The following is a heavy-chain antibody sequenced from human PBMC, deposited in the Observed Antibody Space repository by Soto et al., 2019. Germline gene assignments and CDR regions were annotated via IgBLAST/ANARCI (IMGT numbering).Heavy chain of an antibody. CDR3: ARHVGTYYDY. J-gene: IGHJ4*02. CDR1: GFPFSSNW. CDR2: IKQDGREK. Sequence: EVQLVESGGGLVQPGGSLRLSCAASGFPFSSNWMSWVRQAQGRGREWVANIKQDGREKYYVDSVKGRFTISRDNAKNSLPLQMNSLRVEYTAVYYCARHVGTYYDYWGQETLVTVFS. V-gene: IGHV3-7*01. D-gene: IGHD1-26*01.